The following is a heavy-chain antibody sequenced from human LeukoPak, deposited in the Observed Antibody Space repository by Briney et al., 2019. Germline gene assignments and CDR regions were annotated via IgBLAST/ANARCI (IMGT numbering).Heavy chain of an antibody. CDR3: GRGGNLYSSSGTTGY. D-gene: IGHD6-13*01. Sequence: GGSLRLSCAASGFTFSNYGIHWVRQAPGKGLEWVTFMQYDGSVKFYADSVMGRFTISKDNSKNTVYLQMNSLRTEDTAAYFCGRGGNLYSSSGTTGYWGQGTLVTVSS. V-gene: IGHV3-30*02. CDR2: MQYDGSVK. J-gene: IGHJ4*02. CDR1: GFTFSNYG.